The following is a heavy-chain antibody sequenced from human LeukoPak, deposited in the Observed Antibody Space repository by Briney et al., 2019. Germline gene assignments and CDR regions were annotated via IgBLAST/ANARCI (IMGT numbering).Heavy chain of an antibody. CDR3: AGGGVYGPGEYYFDY. Sequence: SETLSLTCTVSGCSISSYYWSWIRQPPGKGLEWIGYIYYSGSTNYNPSLKSRVTISVDTSKNQFSLKLSSLTAADTAVYYCAGGGVYGPGEYYFDYWGQGTLVTVSS. CDR2: IYYSGST. V-gene: IGHV4-59*01. J-gene: IGHJ4*02. D-gene: IGHD3-10*01. CDR1: GCSISSYY.